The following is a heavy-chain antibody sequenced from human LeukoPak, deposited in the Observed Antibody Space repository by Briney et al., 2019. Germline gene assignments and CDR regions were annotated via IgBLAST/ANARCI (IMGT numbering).Heavy chain of an antibody. V-gene: IGHV4-34*01. CDR3: ARGQRRYCSGGSCYSKGIDY. J-gene: IGHJ4*02. Sequence: ASETLSLTCAVYGGSFSGYYWSWIRQPPGKGLEWIGEINHSGSTNYNPSLKRRVTISVDTSKNTLSMKLSSVSAAETAVYYCARGQRRYCSGGSCYSKGIDYWGQGTLVTVSS. D-gene: IGHD2-15*01. CDR1: GGSFSGYY. CDR2: INHSGST.